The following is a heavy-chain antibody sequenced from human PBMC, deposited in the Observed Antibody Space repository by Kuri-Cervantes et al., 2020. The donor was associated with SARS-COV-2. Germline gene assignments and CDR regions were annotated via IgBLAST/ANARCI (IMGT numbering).Heavy chain of an antibody. D-gene: IGHD3-10*01. Sequence: SETLSLTCTVSGGSISSYYWNWIRQSPGKGLEWIGNIYYSGITNYNPALKSRLTISVDTSKNQLSLRLNSVTAADTAVYYCARDEASSGAFDIWGQGTMVTVSS. CDR1: GGSISSYY. CDR3: ARDEASSGAFDI. J-gene: IGHJ3*02. CDR2: IYYSGIT. V-gene: IGHV4-59*01.